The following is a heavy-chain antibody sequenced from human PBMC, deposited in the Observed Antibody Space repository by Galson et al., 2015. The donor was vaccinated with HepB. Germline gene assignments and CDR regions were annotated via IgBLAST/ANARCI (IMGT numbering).Heavy chain of an antibody. J-gene: IGHJ6*02. V-gene: IGHV1-24*01. CDR1: GYTLTKLS. CDR3: ATHPSGYSHYYYYGMDV. Sequence: SVKVSCKVSGYTLTKLSMHWVRQAPGKGLEWMGGFDPEDGETIYAQKFQGRVTMTEDTSTDTAYMELSSLRSEDTAVYYCATHPSGYSHYYYYGMDVWGQGTTVTVSS. D-gene: IGHD3-22*01. CDR2: FDPEDGET.